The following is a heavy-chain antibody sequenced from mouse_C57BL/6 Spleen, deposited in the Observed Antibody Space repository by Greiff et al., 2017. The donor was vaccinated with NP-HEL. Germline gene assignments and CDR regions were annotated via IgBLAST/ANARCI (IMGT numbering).Heavy chain of an antibody. J-gene: IGHJ3*01. CDR3: AREDYAY. CDR2: ISDGGSYT. CDR1: GFTFSSYA. D-gene: IGHD2-13*01. Sequence: EVQVLESGGGLVKPGGSLKLSCAASGFTFSSYAMSWVRQTPEKRLEWVATISDGGSYTYYPDNVKGRFTISRDNAKNNLYLQMSHLKSEDTAMYYCAREDYAYWGQGTLVTVSA. V-gene: IGHV5-4*01.